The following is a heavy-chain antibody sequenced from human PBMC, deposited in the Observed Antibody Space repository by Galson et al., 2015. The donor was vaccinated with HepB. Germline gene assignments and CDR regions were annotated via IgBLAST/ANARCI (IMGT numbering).Heavy chain of an antibody. V-gene: IGHV3-23*01. D-gene: IGHD3-22*01. Sequence: SLRLSCAASGFTFSSYAMSWVRQAPGKGLEWVSAISGSGGSTYYADSVKGRFTISRDNSKNTLYLQMNSLRAEDTAVYYCAKGPMIVVVPEYFQHWGQGTLVTVSS. CDR2: ISGSGGST. CDR3: AKGPMIVVVPEYFQH. CDR1: GFTFSSYA. J-gene: IGHJ1*01.